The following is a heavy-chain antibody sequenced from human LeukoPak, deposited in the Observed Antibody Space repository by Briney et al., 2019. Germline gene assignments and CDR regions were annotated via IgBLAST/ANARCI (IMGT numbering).Heavy chain of an antibody. J-gene: IGHJ4*02. CDR1: GGSTSSYY. CDR2: IYYSGST. CDR3: ARSGPTPGYFDY. V-gene: IGHV4-59*08. Sequence: PSETLSLTCTVSGGSTSSYYWSWIRQPPGKGLEWIGYIYYSGSTNYNPSLKSRVTISVDTSKNQFSLKLSSVTAADTAVYYCARSGPTPGYFDYWGQGTLVTVSS. D-gene: IGHD1-14*01.